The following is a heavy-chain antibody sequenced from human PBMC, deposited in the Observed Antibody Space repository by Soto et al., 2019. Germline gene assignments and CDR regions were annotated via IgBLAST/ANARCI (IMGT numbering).Heavy chain of an antibody. Sequence: EVQLLESGGGLVQPGGSLRLSCAASGFTFSSYAMSWVRQAPGKGLEWVSAISGSGGSTYYADFVKGRFTISRDNSKNTLYVQMNSLRAEDTAVYYCAKSSYDFWSGYPRRGQGPLVTVSS. CDR3: AKSSYDFWSGYPR. D-gene: IGHD3-3*01. CDR1: GFTFSSYA. J-gene: IGHJ4*02. V-gene: IGHV3-23*01. CDR2: ISGSGGST.